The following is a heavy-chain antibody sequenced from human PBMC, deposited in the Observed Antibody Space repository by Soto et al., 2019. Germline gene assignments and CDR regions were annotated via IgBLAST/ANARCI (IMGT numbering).Heavy chain of an antibody. Sequence: SETLSLTCTVSGGSVSSGSYYWSWIRQPPGKGLEWIGYIYYSGSTNYNPSLKSRVTISVDTSKNQFSLKLSSVTAADTAVYYCARVEGGYSYGKEPDAFDIWGQGTMVTVSS. CDR3: ARVEGGYSYGKEPDAFDI. V-gene: IGHV4-61*01. J-gene: IGHJ3*02. D-gene: IGHD5-18*01. CDR2: IYYSGST. CDR1: GGSVSSGSYY.